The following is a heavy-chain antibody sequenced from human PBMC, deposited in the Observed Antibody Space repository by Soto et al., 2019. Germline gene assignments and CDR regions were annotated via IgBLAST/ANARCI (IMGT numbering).Heavy chain of an antibody. CDR1: GGSISSGDYY. V-gene: IGHV4-31*03. CDR2: IYYSGST. CDR3: ATVETANPRPNAFDI. D-gene: IGHD7-27*01. J-gene: IGHJ3*02. Sequence: QVQLQESGPGLVKPSQTLSLTCTVSGGSISSGDYYWSWIRQHPGKGLEWMWYIYYSGSTYYNPSLKSRVTMSVDTTKNQFSLKLSSVTAADTAVYYCATVETANPRPNAFDIWGQGTMVTVSS.